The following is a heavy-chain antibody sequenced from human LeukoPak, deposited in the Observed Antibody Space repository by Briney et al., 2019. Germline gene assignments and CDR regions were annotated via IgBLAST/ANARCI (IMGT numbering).Heavy chain of an antibody. V-gene: IGHV3-30*02. D-gene: IGHD1-1*01. J-gene: IGHJ4*02. Sequence: GFLGLFFAASGFTLSSYGIDWGRQAPGKGLGWVAFMQYDGSDKLFADSVKGRFTISRDNSKDTLYLQMNSLRAEDTGVYYCAKDQQLEPFDYWGQGTLVTVSS. CDR2: MQYDGSDK. CDR3: AKDQQLEPFDY. CDR1: GFTLSSYG.